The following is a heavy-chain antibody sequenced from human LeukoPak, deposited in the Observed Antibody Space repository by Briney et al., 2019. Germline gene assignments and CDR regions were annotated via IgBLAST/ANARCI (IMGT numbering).Heavy chain of an antibody. CDR2: INWNGGST. Sequence: GGSLRLSCAAAGFTFDDYGMSWVRQAPGKGREWGSGINWNGGSTGYADSVKGRYAISRDNAKNSLYLQMKSLRAEDTALYYCARLGVGATRDAFDIWGQGTMVTVSS. D-gene: IGHD1-26*01. J-gene: IGHJ3*02. CDR1: GFTFDDYG. CDR3: ARLGVGATRDAFDI. V-gene: IGHV3-20*04.